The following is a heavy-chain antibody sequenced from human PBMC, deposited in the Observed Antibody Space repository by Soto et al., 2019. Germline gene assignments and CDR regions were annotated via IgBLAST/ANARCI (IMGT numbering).Heavy chain of an antibody. Sequence: EVQLLESGGGLVQPGGSLRLSCAASGFTSSSYAMRWVRQAPGKGLEWVSSSSDSGDRTYYADSVKGRFTISSDNPKNRLELQVNSLRAEDTAIDYCAKVTLGIAATPYGMDVWGQGATVTVSS. J-gene: IGHJ6*02. CDR2: SSDSGDRT. CDR1: GFTSSSYA. CDR3: AKVTLGIAATPYGMDV. V-gene: IGHV3-23*01. D-gene: IGHD6-25*01.